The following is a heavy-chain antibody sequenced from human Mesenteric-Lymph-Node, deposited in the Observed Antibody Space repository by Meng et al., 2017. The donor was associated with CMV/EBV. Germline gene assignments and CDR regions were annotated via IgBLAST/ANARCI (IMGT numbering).Heavy chain of an antibody. CDR3: ARDNVNPEGFDP. CDR2: INPNNSGS. J-gene: IGHJ5*02. V-gene: IGHV1-2*02. CDR1: GYSFTDFY. D-gene: IGHD2/OR15-2a*01. Sequence: QVQLVQARAEVGKPGASATVSCKASGYSFTDFYIHWGRQAPGQGIGLMGCINPNNSGSNSSQNFQGRVTMTRDTSISTAYMELGRLTSDDTVVYYCARDNVNPEGFDPWGQGTLVTVSS.